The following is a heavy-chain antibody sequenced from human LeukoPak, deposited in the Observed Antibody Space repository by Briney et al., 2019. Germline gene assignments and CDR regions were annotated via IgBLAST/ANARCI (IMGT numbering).Heavy chain of an antibody. CDR2: ISWNSGSI. CDR3: AKANDYGDYEYYFDY. Sequence: SLRLSCAASGFTFDDYAMHWVRQAPGKGLEWVSGISWNSGSIGYADSVKGRFTISRDNAKNSLYLQMNSLRAEDTALYYCAKANDYGDYEYYFDYWGQGTLVTVSS. CDR1: GFTFDDYA. V-gene: IGHV3-9*01. J-gene: IGHJ4*02. D-gene: IGHD4-17*01.